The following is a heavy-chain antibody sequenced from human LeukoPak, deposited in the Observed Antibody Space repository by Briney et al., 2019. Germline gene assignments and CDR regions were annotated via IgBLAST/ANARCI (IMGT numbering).Heavy chain of an antibody. CDR1: GYTFTSYY. J-gene: IGHJ1*01. Sequence: ASVKVSCKASGYTFTSYYMHWVRQAPGQGLEWMGIINPSGGSTSYAQKFQGRVTMTRDTSTSTVYMELSSLRSEDTAVYYCARPSNCGGDCYWSEYFQHWGQGTLVTVSS. CDR3: ARPSNCGGDCYWSEYFQH. D-gene: IGHD2-21*02. CDR2: INPSGGST. V-gene: IGHV1-46*01.